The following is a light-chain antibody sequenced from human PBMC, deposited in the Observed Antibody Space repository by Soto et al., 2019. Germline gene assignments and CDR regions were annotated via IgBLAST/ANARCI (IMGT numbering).Light chain of an antibody. CDR2: NSY. Sequence: EIVLTQSPATLSLSPGERVSLSCGASQWFSGRNLAWYQQKPGQSPRLLIYNSYIRASGVPDRFRGSGSGTDFTLTITRLEPGDFAVYYCQQYGTWITFGQGTRLETK. J-gene: IGKJ5*01. CDR3: QQYGTWIT. V-gene: IGKV3D-20*01. CDR1: QWFSGRN.